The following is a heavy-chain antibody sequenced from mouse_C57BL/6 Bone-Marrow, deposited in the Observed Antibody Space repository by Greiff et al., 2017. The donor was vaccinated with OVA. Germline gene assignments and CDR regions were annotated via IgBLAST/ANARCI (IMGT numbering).Heavy chain of an antibody. J-gene: IGHJ3*01. Sequence: VQLQQPGAELVKPGASVKMSCKASGYTFTSYWITWVKQRPGQGLEWIGDIYPGSGSTNYNEKFKSKATLTVDTSSSTAYMQLSSLTSEDSAVYNCAREEGQLRPFAYWGQGTLVTVSA. D-gene: IGHD3-2*02. CDR2: IYPGSGST. V-gene: IGHV1-55*01. CDR1: GYTFTSYW. CDR3: AREEGQLRPFAY.